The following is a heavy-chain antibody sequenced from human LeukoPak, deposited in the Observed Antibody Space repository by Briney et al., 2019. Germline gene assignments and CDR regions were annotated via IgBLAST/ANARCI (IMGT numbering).Heavy chain of an antibody. V-gene: IGHV3-21*01. D-gene: IGHD5-18*01. CDR1: GFTFSSYT. CDR3: ARDKGSYDSDF. Sequence: GGSLRLSCAASGFTFSSYTMNWLRQAPGMGLEWVSSISSSSSYIYYADSVKGRFTISRDNAKNSLYLQMNSLRAEDTAVYYCARDKGSYDSDFWGQGTLVTVSS. CDR2: ISSSSSYI. J-gene: IGHJ4*02.